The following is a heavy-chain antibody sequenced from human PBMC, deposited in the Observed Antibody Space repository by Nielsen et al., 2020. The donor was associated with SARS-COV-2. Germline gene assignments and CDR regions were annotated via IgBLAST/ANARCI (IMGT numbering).Heavy chain of an antibody. J-gene: IGHJ4*02. CDR2: ISGDGSST. Sequence: GESLKISCAASGFSFRTYWMHWVRQVPGKGLVWVSRISGDGSSTTYADSVKGRFTISRDNAKNSLYLQMNSLRAEDTAVYYCARRLFIAAAIDYWGQGTLVTVSS. CDR3: ARRLFIAAAIDY. CDR1: GFSFRTYW. V-gene: IGHV3-74*01. D-gene: IGHD6-13*01.